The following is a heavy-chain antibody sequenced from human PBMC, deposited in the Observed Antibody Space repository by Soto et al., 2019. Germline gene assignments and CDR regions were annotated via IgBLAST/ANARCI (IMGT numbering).Heavy chain of an antibody. D-gene: IGHD5-12*01. CDR3: AIESSGTHASLGGYDAYYYSYGFDV. Sequence: QVQLVESGGGVVQPGRSLRLSCAASGFTFSSYGMHWVRQAPGKGLEWVAVIWYDGSNKYYADSVKGRFTISRDNSKNTLYLQMNSLRAEDTAVYYCAIESSGTHASLGGYDAYYYSYGFDVWGQGTTVTVSS. J-gene: IGHJ6*02. CDR1: GFTFSSYG. V-gene: IGHV3-33*01. CDR2: IWYDGSNK.